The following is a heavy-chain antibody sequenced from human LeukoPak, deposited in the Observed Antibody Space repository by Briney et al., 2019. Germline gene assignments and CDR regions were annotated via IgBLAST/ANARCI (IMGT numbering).Heavy chain of an antibody. CDR2: ISNSGVTT. CDR1: GFSFSSYA. V-gene: IGHV3-23*01. CDR3: AKGARGVTPVYYSGY. J-gene: IGHJ4*02. Sequence: PGGSLRLSCAASGFSFSSYAMSWVRQAPGKGLEWVSSISNSGVTTYYADSVKGRFTLSRDNSKNTLYLQMNSLRAGDTAVYYCAKGARGVTPVYYSGYWGQGILVTVSS. D-gene: IGHD4-23*01.